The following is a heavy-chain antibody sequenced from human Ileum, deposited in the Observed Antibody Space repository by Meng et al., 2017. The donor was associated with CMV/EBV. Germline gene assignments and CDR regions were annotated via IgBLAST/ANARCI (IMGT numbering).Heavy chain of an antibody. Sequence: SETLSLTCTVSGASISSYFWSWIRQPPGKGLEWIAYIYYDGNTNYNPSLKSRVTISVDTSKNQFSLKLSSVTAADTAVYYCARWSYFGSGIYYNEEKFDYWGQGTRVTVSS. J-gene: IGHJ4*02. CDR2: IYYDGNT. CDR1: GASISSYF. D-gene: IGHD3-10*01. V-gene: IGHV4-59*01. CDR3: ARWSYFGSGIYYNEEKFDY.